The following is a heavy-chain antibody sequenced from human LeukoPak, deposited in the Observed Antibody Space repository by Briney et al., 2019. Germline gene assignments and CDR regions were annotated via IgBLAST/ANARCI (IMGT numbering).Heavy chain of an antibody. CDR3: AKDRGSGTYYLIPDY. J-gene: IGHJ4*02. CDR2: ISYDGSKK. V-gene: IGHV3-30*02. Sequence: PGGSLRLSCETSGFLFSGFGMHWVRQSPGKGLEWIAFISYDGSKKYYGDSVKGRFTISRDSSKNILYLQMNALTTGDTAVYYCAKDRGSGTYYLIPDYWGQGTLVIVSS. CDR1: GFLFSGFG. D-gene: IGHD3-10*01.